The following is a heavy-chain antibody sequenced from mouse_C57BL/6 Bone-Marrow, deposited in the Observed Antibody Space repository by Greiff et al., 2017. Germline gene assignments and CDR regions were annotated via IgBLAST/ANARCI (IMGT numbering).Heavy chain of an antibody. Sequence: VHLVESGPGLVQPSQSLSITCTVSGFSLTSYGVHWVRQSPGKGLEWLGVIWRGGSTDYNAAFMSRLSITKDNSKSQVFFKMNSLQADDTAIYYCAKKGSSGYCAMDYWGQGTSVTVSS. J-gene: IGHJ4*01. D-gene: IGHD3-2*02. CDR2: IWRGGST. V-gene: IGHV2-5*01. CDR1: GFSLTSYG. CDR3: AKKGSSGYCAMDY.